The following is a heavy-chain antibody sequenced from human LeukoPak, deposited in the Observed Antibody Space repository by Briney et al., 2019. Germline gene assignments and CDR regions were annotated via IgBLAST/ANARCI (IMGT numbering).Heavy chain of an antibody. Sequence: GGSLGPPWPPPGFTFGTLPMSGVGRAPGRGLEWVSSIGGGGATIYYADTVKGRFTVSRDNSKNTLYLQMHSLRADDTAVYYCTKDQVTAWGQGTLVTVSS. CDR2: IGGGGATI. V-gene: IGHV3-23*01. D-gene: IGHD2-21*02. CDR3: TKDQVTA. CDR1: GFTFGTLP. J-gene: IGHJ5*02.